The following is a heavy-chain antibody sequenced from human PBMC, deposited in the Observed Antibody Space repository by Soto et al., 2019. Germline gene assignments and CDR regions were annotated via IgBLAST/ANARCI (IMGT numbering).Heavy chain of an antibody. D-gene: IGHD6-19*01. V-gene: IGHV4-39*01. CDR1: VGSISSGSYF. Sequence: QLQLQESGPGLVKPSETRFLTCTASVGSISSGSYFWGGIRQPPGKGLEWIGSVSYNVRTYYNPSLKSRLTMSVDTSKNQFFLKLSSVTAADTAVYYCARQAVDEGYSSGWYFDSWGQGTLVTVSS. CDR2: VSYNVRT. CDR3: ARQAVDEGYSSGWYFDS. J-gene: IGHJ4*02.